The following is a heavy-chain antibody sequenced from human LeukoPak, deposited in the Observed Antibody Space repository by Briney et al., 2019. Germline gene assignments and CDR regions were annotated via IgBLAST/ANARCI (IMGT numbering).Heavy chain of an antibody. Sequence: GGSLRLSCAASGFTFSDYYMSWIRQAPGKGLEWVSYISSSGSTIYYADSVKGRFTISRDNAKNLLYLQMNSLRAEDTAVYYCARVGSRDGYNPDAFDXXGQGTMVTVSS. CDR2: ISSSGSTI. D-gene: IGHD5-24*01. CDR3: ARVGSRDGYNPDAFDX. J-gene: IGHJ3*02. CDR1: GFTFSDYY. V-gene: IGHV3-11*04.